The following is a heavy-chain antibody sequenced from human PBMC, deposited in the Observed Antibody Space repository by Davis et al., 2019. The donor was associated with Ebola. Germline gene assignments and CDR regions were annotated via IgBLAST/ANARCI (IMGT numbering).Heavy chain of an antibody. CDR1: GYSFTNYA. Sequence: ASVKVSCKASGYSFTNYAMQWVRQAPGQSLEWIGWIKGVNGKTKYSQKFQGRVTLTRDTSATIGYMQLSGLKSEDTAVYYCASDLEANIGDVGTPMFWGQGTLVSVSS. CDR3: ASDLEANIGDVGTPMF. J-gene: IGHJ4*02. V-gene: IGHV1-3*01. D-gene: IGHD3-10*02. CDR2: IKGVNGKT.